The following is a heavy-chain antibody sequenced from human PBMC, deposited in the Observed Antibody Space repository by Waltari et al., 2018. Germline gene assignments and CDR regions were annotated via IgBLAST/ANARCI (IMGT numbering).Heavy chain of an antibody. D-gene: IGHD2-15*01. J-gene: IGHJ3*02. CDR1: GFSLSTIGVG. Sequence: QITLKESGPTLVKPTQTLTLTCTFSGFSLSTIGVGVGWIRQPPGKALEWLALIYWNDDKRYSPSLKSRLTITKDTSKNQVVLTMTNMDPVDTATYYCARKLGIGGWYTFDIWGQGTMVTVSS. V-gene: IGHV2-5*01. CDR2: IYWNDDK. CDR3: ARKLGIGGWYTFDI.